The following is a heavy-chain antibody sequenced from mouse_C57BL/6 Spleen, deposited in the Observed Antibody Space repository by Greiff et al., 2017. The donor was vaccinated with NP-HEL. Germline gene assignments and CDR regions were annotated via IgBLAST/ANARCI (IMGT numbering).Heavy chain of an antibody. CDR2: IYPGDGDT. Sequence: QVHVKQSGAELVKPGASVKISCKASGYAFSSYWMNWVKQRPGKGLEWIGQIYPGDGDTNYNGKFKGKATLTADKSSSTAYMQLSSLTSEDSAVYFCASYYGSSYEGFAYWGQGTLVTVSA. V-gene: IGHV1-80*01. CDR3: ASYYGSSYEGFAY. J-gene: IGHJ3*01. D-gene: IGHD1-1*01. CDR1: GYAFSSYW.